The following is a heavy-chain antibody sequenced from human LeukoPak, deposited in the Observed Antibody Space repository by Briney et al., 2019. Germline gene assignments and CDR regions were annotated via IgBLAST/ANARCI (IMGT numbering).Heavy chain of an antibody. J-gene: IGHJ4*02. CDR3: ARSVYSSGGNCYSAY. CDR1: GGSISFDGYS. D-gene: IGHD2-15*01. CDR2: IFHSVST. Sequence: AQTLSITCDVSGGSISFDGYSWSWIRQPPGKGLEWIGYIFHSVSTFYNQSLQSRVTISVDRSNIHFALKLSSVTAADTDVYYSARSVYSSGGNCYSAYWGQGTLVTVSS. V-gene: IGHV4-30-2*01.